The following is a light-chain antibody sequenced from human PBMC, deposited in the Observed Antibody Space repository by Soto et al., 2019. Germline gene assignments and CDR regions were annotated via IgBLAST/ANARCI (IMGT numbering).Light chain of an antibody. CDR1: QSVSSY. CDR2: DAS. Sequence: EIVLTQSPATLSLSPGERATLSCRASQSVSSYLAWYQQKPGQAPRLLIYDASNRATGIPDRFSGSGSGTDFTLTISRLEPEDFAVYYCQHYGSSWTFGQGTKVEI. V-gene: IGKV3-20*01. CDR3: QHYGSSWT. J-gene: IGKJ1*01.